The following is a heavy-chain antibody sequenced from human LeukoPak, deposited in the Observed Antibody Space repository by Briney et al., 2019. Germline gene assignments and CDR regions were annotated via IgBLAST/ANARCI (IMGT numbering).Heavy chain of an antibody. V-gene: IGHV1-18*01. CDR1: GYTFTTYG. CDR2: ISDYNGNT. Sequence: ASVKVSCKASGYTFTTYGITWVRQAPGQGLEWMGWISDYNGNTNYAQKLQGRVTLTTDASTNTAYLELRSLRSDDTAIYYCARSRNTYYYGSGSDAFDIWGQGTMVTVSS. J-gene: IGHJ3*02. D-gene: IGHD3-10*01. CDR3: ARSRNTYYYGSGSDAFDI.